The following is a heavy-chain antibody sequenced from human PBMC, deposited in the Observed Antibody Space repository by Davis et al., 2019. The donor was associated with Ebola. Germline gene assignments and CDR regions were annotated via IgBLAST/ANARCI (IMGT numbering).Heavy chain of an antibody. CDR2: ISNGGMT. CDR3: AKDGAGWSFDY. J-gene: IGHJ4*02. D-gene: IGHD3-3*01. CDR1: GFTFSTYW. Sequence: GESLKISCTSSGFTFSTYWMSWVRQAPGKGLEWVSDISNGGMTSYAASVKGRFTISRDNSKNTLYLQMHSLRVEDTAVYYCAKDGAGWSFDYWGQGTLVTVPS. V-gene: IGHV3-23*01.